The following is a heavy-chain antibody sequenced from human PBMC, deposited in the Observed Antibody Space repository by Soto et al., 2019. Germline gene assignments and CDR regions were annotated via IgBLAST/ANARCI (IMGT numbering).Heavy chain of an antibody. CDR3: AKDNLSRDYYFDY. CDR1: GFTFDDYA. CDR2: ISWNSGSI. J-gene: IGHJ4*02. D-gene: IGHD1-1*01. V-gene: IGHV3-9*01. Sequence: EVQLVESGGGLVQPGRSLRLSCAASGFTFDDYAMHWVRQAPGKGLEWVSGISWNSGSIGYADSVKGRFTISRANAKNSLYLQMNSLRAEDTALYYCAKDNLSRDYYFDYWGQGTLVTVSS.